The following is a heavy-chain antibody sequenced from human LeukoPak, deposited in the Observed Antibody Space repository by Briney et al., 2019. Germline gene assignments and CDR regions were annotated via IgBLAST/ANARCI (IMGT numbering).Heavy chain of an antibody. D-gene: IGHD6-19*01. CDR3: ARAFASGWSPFDY. J-gene: IGHJ4*02. Sequence: GGSLRLSCAASGFTFSTYSMNWVRQAPGKGLEWVSSISSSTNYIYYADSVKGRFTISRDNAKNSLYLQMNSPRAENTAVYYCARAFASGWSPFDYWGQGTLVTVSS. CDR2: ISSSTNYI. CDR1: GFTFSTYS. V-gene: IGHV3-21*01.